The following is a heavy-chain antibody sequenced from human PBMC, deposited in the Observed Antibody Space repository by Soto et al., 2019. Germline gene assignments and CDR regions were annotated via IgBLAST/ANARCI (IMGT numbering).Heavy chain of an antibody. D-gene: IGHD3-22*01. Sequence: QVQLQESGPGLVKPSGTVSLTCDVSGVSISSGNWWSLVRQPPGKGLEWIGEIFRDGITTYYPSLRGRATISVDTSKNRFSLRVTSANAADTAIYYCVRLVYDRRLNYLYFDYWGRGALVTVSS. V-gene: IGHV4-4*02. CDR2: IFRDGIT. J-gene: IGHJ4*02. CDR1: GVSISSGNW. CDR3: VRLVYDRRLNYLYFDY.